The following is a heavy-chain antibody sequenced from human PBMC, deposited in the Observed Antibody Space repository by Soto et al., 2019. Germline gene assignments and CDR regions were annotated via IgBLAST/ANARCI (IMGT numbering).Heavy chain of an antibody. CDR3: AREGNLGRWLQPLDF. J-gene: IGHJ4*02. V-gene: IGHV4-59*01. CDR1: GDSISAYS. CDR2: IHYNGNT. Sequence: SETLSLTCTVSGDSISAYSGSWVRQPPGKGLEWIGNIHYNGNTKYNPSLKSRVTMSLDTSKNQFSLRLISVTAADTAKYFCAREGNLGRWLQPLDFWGQGTLVTVSS. D-gene: IGHD5-12*01.